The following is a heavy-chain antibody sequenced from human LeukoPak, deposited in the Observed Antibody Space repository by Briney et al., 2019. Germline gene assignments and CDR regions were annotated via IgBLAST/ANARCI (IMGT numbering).Heavy chain of an antibody. CDR1: GGSFSGYS. Sequence: SETLSLTCAVYGGSFSGYSWNWIRQPPVKGLEWIGEINHSGGTNYNPSLKSRVTISVDMSKEQFSLKLSSVTAADTAVYHCARGVDYYGVWGQGTLVTVSS. D-gene: IGHD3-10*01. J-gene: IGHJ4*02. CDR2: INHSGGT. V-gene: IGHV4-34*01. CDR3: ARGVDYYGV.